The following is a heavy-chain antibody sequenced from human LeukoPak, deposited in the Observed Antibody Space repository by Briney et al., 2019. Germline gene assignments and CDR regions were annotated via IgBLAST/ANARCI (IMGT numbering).Heavy chain of an antibody. V-gene: IGHV1-69*13. CDR2: IIPIFGTA. CDR3: ARDQGSSGYYSDDDDAFDI. Sequence: GASVNVSCKASGGTFSSSAISRVRQAPGQGLEWMGGIIPIFGTANYAQKFQGRVTITADESTSTAYMELSSLRSGDTAVYYCARDQGSSGYYSDDDDAFDIWGQGTMVTVSS. J-gene: IGHJ3*02. D-gene: IGHD3-22*01. CDR1: GGTFSSSA.